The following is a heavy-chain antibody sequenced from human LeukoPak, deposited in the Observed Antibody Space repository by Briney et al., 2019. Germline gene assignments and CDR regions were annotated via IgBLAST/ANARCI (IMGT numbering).Heavy chain of an antibody. CDR3: ARIGSSGWPNFDY. V-gene: IGHV4-59*01. CDR2: IYYSGST. CDR1: GGSISSYY. Sequence: PSETLSLTCTVSGGSISSYYWSWLRQPPGKGLEWIGSIYYSGSTNYNSSLKSRVTISVDTSKNQFFLKLSSVTAADTAVYYCARIGSSGWPNFDYWGQGTLVTVSA. J-gene: IGHJ4*02. D-gene: IGHD6-19*01.